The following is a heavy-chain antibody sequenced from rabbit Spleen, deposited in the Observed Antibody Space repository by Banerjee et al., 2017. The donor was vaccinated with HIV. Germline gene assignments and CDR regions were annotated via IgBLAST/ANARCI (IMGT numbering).Heavy chain of an antibody. CDR3: ARDLAGAIGWNFYL. V-gene: IGHV1S40*01. Sequence: QQLVESGGGLVKPGASLTLTCTASGFSFSSGYDMCWVRQAPGKGPEWIACIYTGDGATYYASWAKGRFTISKTSSTTVTLQMTSLTAADTATYFCARDLAGAIGWNFYLWGQGTLVTVS. J-gene: IGHJ4*01. CDR2: IYTGDGAT. CDR1: GFSFSSGYD. D-gene: IGHD4-1*01.